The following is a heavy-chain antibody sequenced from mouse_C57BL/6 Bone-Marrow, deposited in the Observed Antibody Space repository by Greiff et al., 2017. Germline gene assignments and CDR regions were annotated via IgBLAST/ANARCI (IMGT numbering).Heavy chain of an antibody. CDR1: GYTFTSYW. J-gene: IGHJ4*01. Sequence: QVQLQQPGTELVKPGASVKLSCKASGYTFTSYWMHWVKQRPGQGLEWIGNINPSNGGTNYNQKFKGKATLTVDQSSSTAYMQLNSLTSEDSAVYYCARGYDYDYAMDYWGQGTSVTVSS. V-gene: IGHV1-53*01. D-gene: IGHD2-4*01. CDR2: INPSNGGT. CDR3: ARGYDYDYAMDY.